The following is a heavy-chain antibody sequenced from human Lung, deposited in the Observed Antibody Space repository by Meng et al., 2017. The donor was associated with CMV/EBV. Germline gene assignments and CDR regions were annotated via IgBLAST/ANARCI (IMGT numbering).Heavy chain of an antibody. Sequence: QVQLQESGAGMVMHSRSLSLTCTVSAGSIGSGGYYWSWIRQHPGKGLEWIGYIYYTGSTFYTPSLKSRVTISVDTSKNQFSLKLIPATAADTAVYYCAREAGRDGYATPKFDYWGQGTLVAVFS. V-gene: IGHV4-31*03. CDR2: IYYTGST. D-gene: IGHD5-24*01. CDR3: AREAGRDGYATPKFDY. J-gene: IGHJ4*02. CDR1: AGSIGSGGYY.